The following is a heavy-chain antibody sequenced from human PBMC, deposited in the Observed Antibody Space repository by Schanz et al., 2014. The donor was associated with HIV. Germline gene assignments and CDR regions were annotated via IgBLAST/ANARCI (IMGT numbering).Heavy chain of an antibody. CDR2: INEDGSST. V-gene: IGHV3-9*01. CDR1: GFIFDDYA. D-gene: IGHD3-16*01. Sequence: EVQLVESGGGLVQPGRSLRLSCAASGFIFDDYAMHWVRQAPGKGLVWVSRINEDGSSTRYADSVKGRFTISRDNARNALYLQMNSLRAEDTAVYYCLKDDYVRGTTYAMDVWGQGTTVTVSS. CDR3: LKDDYVRGTTYAMDV. J-gene: IGHJ6*02.